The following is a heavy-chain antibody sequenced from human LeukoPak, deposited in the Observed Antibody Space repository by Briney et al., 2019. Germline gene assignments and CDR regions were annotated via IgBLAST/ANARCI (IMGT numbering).Heavy chain of an antibody. J-gene: IGHJ4*02. D-gene: IGHD2-21*02. Sequence: PGRSLGLSRAPSGFTLDDYAMHWVRQAPGTGLEWVSLISGDGGSTYYADSVKGRFTISRDNSKNSLYLQMNSLRTEDTALYYCAKDLCGGDCYIHDYWGQGTLVTVSS. CDR2: ISGDGGST. V-gene: IGHV3-43*02. CDR1: GFTLDDYA. CDR3: AKDLCGGDCYIHDY.